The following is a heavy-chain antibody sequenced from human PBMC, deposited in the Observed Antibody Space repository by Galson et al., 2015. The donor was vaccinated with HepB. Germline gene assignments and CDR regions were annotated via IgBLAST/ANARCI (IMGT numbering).Heavy chain of an antibody. CDR2: INPNSGGA. V-gene: IGHV1-2*06. CDR3: ARDGYYGSGSYFPSY. CDR1: GYTFTDYF. J-gene: IGHJ4*02. D-gene: IGHD3-10*01. Sequence: SVKVSCKASGYTFTDYFIHWVRQAPGQGLEWMGRINPNSGGANYAQKFQGRVTMTRVTSISTGYMELNSLRSDDTAVYYCARDGYYGSGSYFPSYWGQGTLVTVSS.